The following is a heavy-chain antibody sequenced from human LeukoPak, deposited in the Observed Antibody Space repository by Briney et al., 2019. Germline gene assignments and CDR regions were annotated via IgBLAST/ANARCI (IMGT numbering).Heavy chain of an antibody. CDR3: ASEYYDILTGYPYYFDY. V-gene: IGHV4-30-4*01. D-gene: IGHD3-9*01. CDR1: GGSISSGDYY. J-gene: IGHJ4*02. Sequence: PSQTLSLTCTVSGGSISSGDYYWSWIRQPPGKGLEWIGYIYYSGSTYYNPSLKSRVTISVDTSKNQFSLKLSSVTAADTAVYYCASEYYDILTGYPYYFDYWGQGTLVTVSS. CDR2: IYYSGST.